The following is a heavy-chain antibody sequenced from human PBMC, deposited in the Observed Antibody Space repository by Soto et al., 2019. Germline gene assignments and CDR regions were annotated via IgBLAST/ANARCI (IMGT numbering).Heavy chain of an antibody. J-gene: IGHJ6*02. CDR3: AKAGGETSHFYAMDV. CDR1: GFTFSSYA. V-gene: IGHV3-23*01. CDR2: ISSSGGTT. Sequence: EVQLLESGGGLVQSGGSLRLSCAASGFTFSSYAMTWVRQAPGKGLEWVSLISSSGGTTFYADSVKGRFTISRDNSKNTLYVQKNSLRSEDTSVYYCAKAGGETSHFYAMDVWGQGTTVTVSS. D-gene: IGHD3-16*01.